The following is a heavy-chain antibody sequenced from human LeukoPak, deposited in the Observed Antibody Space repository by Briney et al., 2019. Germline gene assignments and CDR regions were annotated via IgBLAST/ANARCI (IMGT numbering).Heavy chain of an antibody. V-gene: IGHV3-23*01. CDR3: AKDRHSGSYYFWFDP. CDR1: GFTFSSYG. CDR2: ISGSGGST. J-gene: IGHJ5*02. Sequence: PGGSLRLSCAASGFTFSSYGMSWVRQAPGKGLEWVSAISGSGGSTYYADSVKGRFTISRDNSKNTLYLQMNSLRAEDTAVYYCAKDRHSGSYYFWFDPWGQGTLVTVSS. D-gene: IGHD1-26*01.